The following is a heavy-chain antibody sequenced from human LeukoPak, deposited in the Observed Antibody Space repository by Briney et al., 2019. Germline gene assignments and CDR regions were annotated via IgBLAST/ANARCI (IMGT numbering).Heavy chain of an antibody. CDR2: IYPSGST. J-gene: IGHJ4*02. Sequence: SETLSLTCAVSGYSISSGYYWGWIRQPPGKGLEWIGSIYPSGSTYYNPSPKSRVTISVDTSKNQFSLELSSVTAADTAFYYCARAYCGGDCTRDYWGQGTLVTVSS. CDR1: GYSISSGYY. CDR3: ARAYCGGDCTRDY. D-gene: IGHD2-21*01. V-gene: IGHV4-38-2*01.